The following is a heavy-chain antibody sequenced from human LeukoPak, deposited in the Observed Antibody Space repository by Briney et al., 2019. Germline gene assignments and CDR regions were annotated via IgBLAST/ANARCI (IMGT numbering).Heavy chain of an antibody. Sequence: SETLSLTCTVSCGSISSYYWSWIRQPAGKGLEWIGRIYTSGSTNYNPSLKGRVTMSVDTSKNQFSLKLSSVTAADTAVYYCARDRGNYDAFDIWGQGTMVTVSS. J-gene: IGHJ3*02. CDR1: CGSISSYY. CDR3: ARDRGNYDAFDI. V-gene: IGHV4-4*07. CDR2: IYTSGST. D-gene: IGHD3-10*01.